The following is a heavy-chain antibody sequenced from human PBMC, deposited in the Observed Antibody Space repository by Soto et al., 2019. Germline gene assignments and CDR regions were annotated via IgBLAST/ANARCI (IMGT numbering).Heavy chain of an antibody. CDR2: INPSGGST. D-gene: IGHD6-19*01. V-gene: IGHV1-46*01. CDR3: ARGGVVAVAGTRDYYYGMDV. CDR1: GYTFTSYY. Sequence: ASVKVSCKASGYTFTSYYMHWVRQAPGQGLEWMGIINPSGGSTSYAQKFQGRVTMTRDTSTSTVYMELSSLRSEDTAVYYCARGGVVAVAGTRDYYYGMDVWGQGTTVTVSS. J-gene: IGHJ6*02.